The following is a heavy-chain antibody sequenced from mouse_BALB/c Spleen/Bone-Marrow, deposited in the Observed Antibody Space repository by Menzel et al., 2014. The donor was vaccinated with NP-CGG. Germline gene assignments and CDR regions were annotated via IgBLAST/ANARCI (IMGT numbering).Heavy chain of an antibody. CDR3: ARHAYYDQTEVSFVY. D-gene: IGHD2-4*01. CDR2: ISGGGSYT. Sequence: EVKLVESGGGLVKSGGSLKLSCAASGFTFSNYGMSWVRQTPEKRLEWVATISGGGSYTFYSDSVKGRFTISRDNAKNNLYLQLSSLRPEDTALYYCARHAYYDQTEVSFVYWGQGTLVTVSA. J-gene: IGHJ3*01. CDR1: GFTFSNYG. V-gene: IGHV5-9-2*01.